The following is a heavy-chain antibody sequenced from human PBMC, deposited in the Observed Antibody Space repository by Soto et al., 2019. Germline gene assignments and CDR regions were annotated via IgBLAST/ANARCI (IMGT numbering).Heavy chain of an antibody. CDR2: INAGNGNT. J-gene: IGHJ4*02. CDR3: ANGGGSYYPFDY. V-gene: IGHV1-3*01. CDR1: GYTFTSYA. D-gene: IGHD1-26*01. Sequence: AASVKVSCKASGYTFTSYAMHWVRQAPGQRLEWMGWINAGNGNTKYSQKFQGRVTITRDTSASTAYMELSSLRSEDTAVYYCANGGGSYYPFDYWGQGTLVTVSS.